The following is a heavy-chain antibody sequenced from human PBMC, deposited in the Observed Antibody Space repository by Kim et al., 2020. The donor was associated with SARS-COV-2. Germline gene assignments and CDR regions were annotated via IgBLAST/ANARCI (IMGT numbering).Heavy chain of an antibody. CDR3: ARETYYDILTGYRPVDAFDI. J-gene: IGHJ3*02. Sequence: SETLSLTCTVSGGSISSYYWSWIRQPPGKGLEWIGYIYYSGSTNYNPSLKSRVTITVDTSKNQFSLKLSSVNAADTAVYYCARETYYDILTGYRPVDAFDIWGQGTMVTVSS. D-gene: IGHD3-9*01. CDR1: GGSISSYY. CDR2: IYYSGST. V-gene: IGHV4-59*13.